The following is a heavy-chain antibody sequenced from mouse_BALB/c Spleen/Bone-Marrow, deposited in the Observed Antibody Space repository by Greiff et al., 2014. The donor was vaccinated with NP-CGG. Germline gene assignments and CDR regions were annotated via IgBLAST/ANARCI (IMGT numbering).Heavy chain of an antibody. CDR1: GFNIKDTF. Sequence: EVQLQQSGAELVKPGASVKLSCTASGFNIKDTFIHWVKQRPEQGLEWIGRIDPANGYTKYAPTFQGKATIRTDTSSNTAYLQLSSLTSEDTAVYYCPIGVPYEGGAMDYGGQGPSVPVSS. D-gene: IGHD2-12*01. CDR2: IDPANGYT. V-gene: IGHV14-3*02. J-gene: IGHJ4*01. CDR3: PIGVPYEGGAMDY.